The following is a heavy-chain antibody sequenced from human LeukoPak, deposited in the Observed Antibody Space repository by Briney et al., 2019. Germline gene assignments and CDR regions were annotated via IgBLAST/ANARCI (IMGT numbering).Heavy chain of an antibody. D-gene: IGHD3-3*01. V-gene: IGHV1-69*01. CDR2: IIPIFGTA. CDR3: ARSPKGVLRFLEWSYDAFDI. Sequence: SVKVSCKASGGTFISYAISWVRQAPGQGLEWMGGIIPIFGTANYAQKFQGRVTITADESTSTAYMELSSLRSEDTAVYYCARSPKGVLRFLEWSYDAFDIWGQGTMVTVSS. J-gene: IGHJ3*02. CDR1: GGTFISYA.